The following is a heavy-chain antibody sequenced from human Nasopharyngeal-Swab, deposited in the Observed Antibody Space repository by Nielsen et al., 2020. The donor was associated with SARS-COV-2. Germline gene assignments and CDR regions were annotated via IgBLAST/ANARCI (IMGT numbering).Heavy chain of an antibody. Sequence: SETLSLTCSVSGGSISGYFLSWIRQPAGEGLEWIGRVYTSGSTNYNPSLKSRVTISIDMSKNQFSLELRSVTAADTAFYYCARSGTTKYGLDVWGQGTTVIVPS. D-gene: IGHD1-1*01. V-gene: IGHV4-4*07. CDR2: VYTSGST. CDR3: ARSGTTKYGLDV. J-gene: IGHJ6*01. CDR1: GGSISGYF.